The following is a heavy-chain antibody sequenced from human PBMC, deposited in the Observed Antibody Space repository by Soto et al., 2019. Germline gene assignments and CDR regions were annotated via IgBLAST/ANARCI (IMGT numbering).Heavy chain of an antibody. D-gene: IGHD1-26*01. CDR2: IYTSGST. CDR1: GGSISSYY. V-gene: IGHV4-4*07. J-gene: IGHJ4*02. Sequence: QVQLQESGPGLVKPSETLSLTCTVSGGSISSYYWSWIRQPAGKGLEWIGRIYTSGSTNYNPSLKSRVTMSVDTSKNQFSLKLSSVTAADTAVYYCARGPNQWELRVFDYWGQGTLVTVSS. CDR3: ARGPNQWELRVFDY.